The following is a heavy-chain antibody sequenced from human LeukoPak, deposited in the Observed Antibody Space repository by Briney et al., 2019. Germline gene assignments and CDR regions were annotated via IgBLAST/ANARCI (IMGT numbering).Heavy chain of an antibody. CDR3: ARGLGTGYYNVAY. CDR1: GFTFSSYA. J-gene: IGHJ4*02. Sequence: GGSLRLSCAASGFTFSSYAMHWVRQAPGKGLEWVGVISYDGSNKYYADSVKGRFTISRDNSKNTLYLQMDSLRAEDTAPYYCARGLGTGYYNVAYWGQGTLVTVSS. CDR2: ISYDGSNK. V-gene: IGHV3-30-3*01. D-gene: IGHD3-9*01.